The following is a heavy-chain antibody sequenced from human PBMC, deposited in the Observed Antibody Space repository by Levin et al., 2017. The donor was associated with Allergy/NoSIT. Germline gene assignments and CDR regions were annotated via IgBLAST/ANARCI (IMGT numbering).Heavy chain of an antibody. Sequence: AGGSLRLSCAATGFRFSDYYMSWIRQVPGKGLEWVSYISVSGRETNYADSVKGRFTISRDNAMNSLSLQMNSLRVDDSAVYYCAREGFWTDWGQGTLVTVSS. CDR1: GFRFSDYY. D-gene: IGHD3/OR15-3a*01. V-gene: IGHV3-11*06. CDR3: AREGFWTD. CDR2: ISVSGRET. J-gene: IGHJ4*02.